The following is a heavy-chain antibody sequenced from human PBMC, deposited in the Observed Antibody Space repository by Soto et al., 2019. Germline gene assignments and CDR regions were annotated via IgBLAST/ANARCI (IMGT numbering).Heavy chain of an antibody. CDR3: TRDYGDYVRDY. J-gene: IGHJ4*02. D-gene: IGHD4-17*01. V-gene: IGHV3-73*01. CDR2: IRSKSNSYAT. CDR1: GFTFSGSA. Sequence: EVQLVESGGGLVQPGGSLKLSCAVSGFTFSGSAMHWVRQASGKGLEWVGRIRSKSNSYATAYAASVKGRFTISRDDSKNTAYLQMNSLKTEDTAVYYCTRDYGDYVRDYWGQGPLVTVSS.